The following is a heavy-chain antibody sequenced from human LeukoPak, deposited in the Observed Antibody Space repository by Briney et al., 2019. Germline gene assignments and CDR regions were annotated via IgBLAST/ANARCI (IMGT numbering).Heavy chain of an antibody. CDR3: ARHTGSLYDFWSGYIDY. CDR1: GGTFSSYA. CDR2: IIPIFGTA. D-gene: IGHD3-3*01. J-gene: IGHJ4*02. V-gene: IGHV1-69*06. Sequence: ASVKVSCKASGGTFSSYAISWVRQAPGQGLEWMGGIIPIFGTANYAQKFQGRVTITADKSTSTAYMELSSLRSEDTAVYYCARHTGSLYDFWSGYIDYWGQGTLVTVSS.